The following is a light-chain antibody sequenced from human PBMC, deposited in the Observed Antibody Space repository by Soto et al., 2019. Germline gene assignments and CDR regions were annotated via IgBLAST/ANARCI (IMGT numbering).Light chain of an antibody. J-gene: IGKJ5*01. V-gene: IGKV1-39*01. Sequence: DIQMSQSPATLSASVGDRVTITCRTSQSISSWLAWYQQKAGLAPKLLIYAASNLQSGVPSRFSGSGSGTDFTLTVNSLQPEDFATYYCQQGYTSAITFGQGTRLEIK. CDR3: QQGYTSAIT. CDR1: QSISSW. CDR2: AAS.